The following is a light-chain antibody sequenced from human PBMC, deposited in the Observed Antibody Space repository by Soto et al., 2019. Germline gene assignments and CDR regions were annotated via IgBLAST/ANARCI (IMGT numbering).Light chain of an antibody. CDR2: DAS. Sequence: DIQLTQSPSTLSASVGDRVTITCRASHDVNYWLAWYQQKPGNAPKLLIYDASSLESGVPSRFSGSGSGTEFSLTISSLQSDDFASYFCQQYDSFPWTFGQGTTVEVK. J-gene: IGKJ1*01. V-gene: IGKV1-5*01. CDR3: QQYDSFPWT. CDR1: HDVNYW.